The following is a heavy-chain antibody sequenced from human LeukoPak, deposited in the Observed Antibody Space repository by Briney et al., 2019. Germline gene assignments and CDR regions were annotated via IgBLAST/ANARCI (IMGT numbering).Heavy chain of an antibody. Sequence: GGSLRLSCTPSGFTFGDHGVSWFRQAPGKGPEWISFIKTKTFGGTTEYAASVKGRFTISRDDSTGIAYLQMDSLRPDDTAVYYCSRGVIVGAAYFDYWGQGTLVTVSS. D-gene: IGHD1-26*01. CDR1: GFTFGDHG. J-gene: IGHJ4*02. V-gene: IGHV3-49*03. CDR3: SRGVIVGAAYFDY. CDR2: IKTKTFGGTT.